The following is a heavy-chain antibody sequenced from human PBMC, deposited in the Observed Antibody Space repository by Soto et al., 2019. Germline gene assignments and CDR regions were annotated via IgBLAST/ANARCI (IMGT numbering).Heavy chain of an antibody. CDR1: GFTFTDFS. CDR3: ARTDNWAN. CDR2: INTHNGHT. V-gene: IGHV1-18*04. J-gene: IGHJ4*02. D-gene: IGHD1-20*01. Sequence: QVQLVQSGPEVKKPGASVKVSCKTSGFTFTDFSMHWVRQSPGQRLQWMGWINTHNGHTQYSPRFVERVTMTTDPSTDTAHIELNGLRSDDTTIYYCARTDNWANWVQGTRVTVSS.